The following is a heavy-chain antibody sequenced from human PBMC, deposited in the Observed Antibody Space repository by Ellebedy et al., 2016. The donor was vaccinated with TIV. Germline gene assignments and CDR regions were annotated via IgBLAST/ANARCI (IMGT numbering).Heavy chain of an antibody. J-gene: IGHJ4*02. V-gene: IGHV3-15*01. CDR3: TTDPSATGY. CDR2: IKSKAYGETT. D-gene: IGHD2-15*01. Sequence: GESLKISXAASGFTFSNYAMSWVRQAPGKGLEWVGRIKSKAYGETTDYAAPVKGRFSISRDDSKDTLYLQMTSLKTEDTALYYCTTDPSATGYWGQGTLVTVSS. CDR1: GFTFSNYA.